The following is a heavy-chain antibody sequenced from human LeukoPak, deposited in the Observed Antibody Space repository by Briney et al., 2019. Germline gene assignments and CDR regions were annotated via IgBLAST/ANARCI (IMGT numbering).Heavy chain of an antibody. CDR3: TRGVGAGGY. CDR2: LYYSGRT. CDR1: GGSISSPTYY. J-gene: IGHJ4*02. D-gene: IGHD1-26*01. V-gene: IGHV4-39*07. Sequence: PSETLSLTCTVSGGSISSPTYYWGWIRQPPGKGLEWIGSLYYSGRTDYNPSLKGRVTVSVDKSRNQFSLEMKSVTVADTAVYYCTRGVGAGGYWGQGTQVTVSS.